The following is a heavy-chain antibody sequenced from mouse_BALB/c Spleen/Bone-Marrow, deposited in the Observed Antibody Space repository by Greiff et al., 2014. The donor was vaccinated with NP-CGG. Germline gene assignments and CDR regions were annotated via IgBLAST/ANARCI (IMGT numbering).Heavy chain of an antibody. CDR2: FSSGGGYS. Sequence: VQLKESGGGLGKPGRSLYLSCGASGFTFRKYAMSLVRQTPGEGVGWGATFSSGGGYSYYPDTLKGRFTISRDNAKNILYLQMSSLRTEDTAMYYCTRQGDYRDAMDYWGQGTSVTVSS. CDR1: GFTFRKYA. D-gene: IGHD2-12*01. V-gene: IGHV5-9-3*01. CDR3: TRQGDYRDAMDY. J-gene: IGHJ4*01.